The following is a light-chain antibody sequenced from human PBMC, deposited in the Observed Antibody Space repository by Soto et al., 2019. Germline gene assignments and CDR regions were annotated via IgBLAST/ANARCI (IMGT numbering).Light chain of an antibody. CDR1: SSDVGDYEY. CDR3: SSYERTSRVYV. J-gene: IGLJ1*01. V-gene: IGLV2-14*01. CDR2: EVS. Sequence: QSVLTQPASVSGSPGQSITISCTGTSSDVGDYEYVSWYQQHPGKGPKLMIYEVSNRTSGVSNRFSGSKSGNTASLTISGLQAEDETEHFCSSYERTSRVYVFGTGTKVTVL.